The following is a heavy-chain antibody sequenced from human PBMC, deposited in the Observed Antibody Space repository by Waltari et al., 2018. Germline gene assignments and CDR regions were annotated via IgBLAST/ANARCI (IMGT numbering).Heavy chain of an antibody. CDR1: GFTVSSNY. CDR3: ARGGSSSWYRFDY. Sequence: EVQLVESGGGLIQPGGSLRLSCAASGFTVSSNYMSWVRQAPGKGLEWVSVIYSGGSTYYADSVKCRFTISRDNSKNTLFLQTNSLRAEDTAVYYCARGGSSSWYRFDYWGQGTLVTVSS. CDR2: IYSGGST. D-gene: IGHD6-13*01. V-gene: IGHV3-53*01. J-gene: IGHJ4*02.